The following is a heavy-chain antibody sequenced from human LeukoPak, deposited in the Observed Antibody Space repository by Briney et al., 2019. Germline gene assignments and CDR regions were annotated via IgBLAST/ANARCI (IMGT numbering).Heavy chain of an antibody. D-gene: IGHD3-3*01. V-gene: IGHV4-59*08. Sequence: SETLSLTCTVSGGSISSYYWSWIRQSPGKGLEWVGYIFYIGSTNYNPSLKSRVTISVDTSKNQFSLKLSSVTAADTAVYYCARITDRTILGEIMHGVVIWGQGTPVTVPS. CDR2: IFYIGST. CDR3: ARITDRTILGEIMHGVVI. J-gene: IGHJ3*02. CDR1: GGSISSYY.